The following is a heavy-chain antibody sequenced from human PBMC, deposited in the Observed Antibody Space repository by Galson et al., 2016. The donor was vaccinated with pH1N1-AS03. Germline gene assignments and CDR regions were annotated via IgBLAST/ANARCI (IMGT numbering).Heavy chain of an antibody. Sequence: PALVTPPQTLTLTCTFSGFSLSTSGMYVSWIRQPPGKALEWLARIDWDDDKYYSTSLKTRLAISKDTSKNQVVLTMTNMDPVDTATYYCARMRDYGDLRDAFDIWGQGTMVTVSS. CDR1: GFSLSTSGMY. V-gene: IGHV2-70*11. J-gene: IGHJ3*02. CDR3: ARMRDYGDLRDAFDI. D-gene: IGHD4-17*01. CDR2: IDWDDDK.